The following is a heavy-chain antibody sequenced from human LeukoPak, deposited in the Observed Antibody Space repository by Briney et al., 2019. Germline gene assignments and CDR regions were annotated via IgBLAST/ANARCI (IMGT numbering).Heavy chain of an antibody. V-gene: IGHV4-34*01. CDR3: AGPRLRLNY. CDR2: INHSGIT. D-gene: IGHD5-12*01. J-gene: IGHJ4*02. Sequence: PSETLSLTCAVYGGSFNGYYWSWIRQPPGKGLELIGEINHSGITNYNPSLKSRVTISVDTSKNQFSLKLSSVTAADTAVYYCAGPRLRLNYWGQGTLVTVS. CDR1: GGSFNGYY.